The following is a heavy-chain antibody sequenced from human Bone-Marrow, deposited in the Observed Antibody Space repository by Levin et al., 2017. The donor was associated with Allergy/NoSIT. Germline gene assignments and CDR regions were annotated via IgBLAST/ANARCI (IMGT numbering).Heavy chain of an antibody. V-gene: IGHV3-74*01. Sequence: GESLKISCAASGFTFSSYWMHWFRQAPGKGLVWVSRIKTDGTTTEYADSVKGRFTISRDNAKNTLYLQMSSLRAEDTAVYYCARDRWSSGDYWGQGILVTVSS. CDR1: GFTFSSYW. CDR3: ARDRWSSGDY. J-gene: IGHJ4*02. CDR2: IKTDGTTT. D-gene: IGHD6-25*01.